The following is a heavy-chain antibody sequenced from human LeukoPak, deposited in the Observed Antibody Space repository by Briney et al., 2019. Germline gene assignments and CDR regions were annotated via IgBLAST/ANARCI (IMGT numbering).Heavy chain of an antibody. CDR3: AREGSSSWYYYYGMDV. Sequence: AASVKVSCKASGYTFTSYDINWVRQATGQGLEWMGWMNPNSGNTGCAQKFQGRVTMTRNTSISTAYMELSSLRSEDTAVYYCAREGSSSWYYYYGMDVWGQGTTVTVSS. CDR2: MNPNSGNT. CDR1: GYTFTSYD. V-gene: IGHV1-8*01. J-gene: IGHJ6*02. D-gene: IGHD6-13*01.